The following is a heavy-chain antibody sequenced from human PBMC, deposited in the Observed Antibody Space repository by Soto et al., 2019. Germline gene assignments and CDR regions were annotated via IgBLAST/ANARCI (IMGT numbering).Heavy chain of an antibody. D-gene: IGHD1-7*01. CDR2: INPSGGST. CDR1: GYTFTSYY. CDR3: ARDPSYNWNYGAPAYYYYYMDV. J-gene: IGHJ6*03. Sequence: GASVKVSCKASGYTFTSYYMHWVRQAPGQGLEKIRIINPSGGSTSYAQKFQGRVTMTRDTSTSTVYMELSSLRSEDTAVYYCARDPSYNWNYGAPAYYYYYMDVWGKGTTVTVSS. V-gene: IGHV1-46*03.